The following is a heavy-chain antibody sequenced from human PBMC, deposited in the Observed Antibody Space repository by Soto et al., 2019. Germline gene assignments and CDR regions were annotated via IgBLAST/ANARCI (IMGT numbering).Heavy chain of an antibody. V-gene: IGHV1-3*04. Sequence: ASVKVSCKASGYTFTSYAMHWVRQAPGQRLEWMGWINTGNGDTKYSQKFQGRVTITRDTSASTAYMDLSSLRSEDTAVYYCARQRGYSYGKVDSWGQGTLVTVSS. CDR3: ARQRGYSYGKVDS. CDR2: INTGNGDT. D-gene: IGHD5-18*01. CDR1: GYTFTSYA. J-gene: IGHJ4*02.